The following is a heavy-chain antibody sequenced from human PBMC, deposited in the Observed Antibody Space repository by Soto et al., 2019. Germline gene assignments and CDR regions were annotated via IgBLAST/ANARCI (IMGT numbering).Heavy chain of an antibody. V-gene: IGHV3-15*01. CDR1: GFPFTKAW. Sequence: LRLSCAASGFPFTKAWMTWVRQAPGKGLEWVGRIRSKTSSETREYAAPVKGRFTISRDDSKNMLYLEMNSLKIEDTGVYYCTTGGFTGIVGIWGQGTMVTVSS. D-gene: IGHD3-22*01. CDR3: TTGGFTGIVGI. CDR2: IRSKTSSETR. J-gene: IGHJ3*02.